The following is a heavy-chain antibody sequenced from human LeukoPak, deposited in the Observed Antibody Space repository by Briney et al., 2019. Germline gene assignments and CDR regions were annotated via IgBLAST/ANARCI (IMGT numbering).Heavy chain of an antibody. Sequence: GGSLRLSCAASGFXFSSYVMSWVRQVPGKGLEWVSAISGSGGGTYYADSVKGRFTISRDNSKNTLYLQTTSLRAEDTALYYCARRGAAGTYYFDYWGQGTLVTVSS. D-gene: IGHD6-13*01. CDR1: GFXFSSYV. CDR3: ARRGAAGTYYFDY. CDR2: ISGSGGGT. J-gene: IGHJ4*02. V-gene: IGHV3-23*01.